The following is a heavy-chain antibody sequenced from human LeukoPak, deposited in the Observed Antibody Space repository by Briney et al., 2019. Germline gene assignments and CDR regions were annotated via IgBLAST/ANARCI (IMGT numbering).Heavy chain of an antibody. J-gene: IGHJ4*02. CDR1: GGSISSYY. D-gene: IGHD3-16*01. Sequence: SETLSLTCTVSGGSISSYYWSWIRQPPGKGLEWIGYIYYSGSTNYNPSLKSRVTISVDTSKNQFSLKLSSVTAADTAVYYCARHKIMITFGGEQTYFDYWGQGTLVTVSS. V-gene: IGHV4-59*08. CDR3: ARHKIMITFGGEQTYFDY. CDR2: IYYSGST.